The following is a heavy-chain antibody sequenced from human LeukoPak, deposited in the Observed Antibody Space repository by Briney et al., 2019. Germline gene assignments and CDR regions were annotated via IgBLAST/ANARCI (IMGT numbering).Heavy chain of an antibody. Sequence: PGASLRLSCAASGFTFSSYAMSWVRQAPGKGLEWVSAISGSGGSTYYADSVKGRFTISRDNSKNTLYLQMNSLRAEDTAVYYCAKDPCCIAARAKYFDYWGQGTLVTVSS. V-gene: IGHV3-23*01. CDR2: ISGSGGST. J-gene: IGHJ4*02. CDR1: GFTFSSYA. CDR3: AKDPCCIAARAKYFDY. D-gene: IGHD6-6*01.